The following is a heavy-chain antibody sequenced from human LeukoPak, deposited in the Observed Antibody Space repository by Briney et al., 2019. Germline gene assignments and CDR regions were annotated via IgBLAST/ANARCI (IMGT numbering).Heavy chain of an antibody. V-gene: IGHV4-4*07. D-gene: IGHD2-2*01. CDR3: ARDLPQVVPAALDAFDI. CDR2: IYTSGST. Sequence: PSETLSLTCTVSGGSISSYYWSWIRQPAGKGLEWIGRIYTSGSTNYNPSLKSRVTMSVDTSKNQFSLKLSSVTAADTAVYYCARDLPQVVPAALDAFDIWGQGTMVTVSS. J-gene: IGHJ3*02. CDR1: GGSISSYY.